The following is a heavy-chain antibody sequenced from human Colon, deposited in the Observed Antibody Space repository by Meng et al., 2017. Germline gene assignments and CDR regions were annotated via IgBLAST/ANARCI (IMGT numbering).Heavy chain of an antibody. CDR3: AKNDATGFGPDH. J-gene: IGHJ4*02. V-gene: IGHV3-23*04. Sequence: VPLVGSGGGSGQLGGSLRLSCAGSGFTLSTYGVSWVRLAPGEGLEWVSFSSVASTYYADSVKGRFTISRDSSKNTLYLQLNSLRVEDTAVYYCAKNDATGFGPDHWGQGTLVTASS. D-gene: IGHD2-15*01. CDR1: GFTLSTYG. CDR2: SSVAST.